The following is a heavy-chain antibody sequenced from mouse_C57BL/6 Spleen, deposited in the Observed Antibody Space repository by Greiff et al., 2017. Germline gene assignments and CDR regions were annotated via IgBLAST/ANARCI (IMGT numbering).Heavy chain of an antibody. V-gene: IGHV5-4*01. D-gene: IGHD1-1*01. CDR3: ARDYYGSSGRNDFDY. Sequence: EVKVVESGGGLVKPGGSLKLSCAASGFTFSSYAMSWVRQTPDKRLEWVATISDGGSYTYYPDNVKGRFTISRDNAKNKLYLQMSHLKSEDTARYYCARDYYGSSGRNDFDYWGQGTTRTVSS. CDR1: GFTFSSYA. J-gene: IGHJ2*01. CDR2: ISDGGSYT.